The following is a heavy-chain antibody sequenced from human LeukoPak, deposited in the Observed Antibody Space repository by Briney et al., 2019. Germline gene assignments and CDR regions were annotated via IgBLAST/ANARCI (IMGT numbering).Heavy chain of an antibody. D-gene: IGHD4-17*01. CDR2: ISYDGSNK. V-gene: IGHV3-30*03. CDR1: GFTFSSYG. CDR3: ASAKGYGDYFDY. Sequence: GGSLRLSCAASGFTFSSYGMHWVRQAPGKGLEWVAVISYDGSNKYYADSVKGRFTISRDNSKNTLYLQMNSLRAEDTAVHYCASAKGYGDYFDYWGQGTLATVSS. J-gene: IGHJ4*02.